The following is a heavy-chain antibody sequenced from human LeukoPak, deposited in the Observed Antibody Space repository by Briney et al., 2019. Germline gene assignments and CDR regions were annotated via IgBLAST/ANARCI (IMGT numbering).Heavy chain of an antibody. J-gene: IGHJ4*02. CDR1: GGTFSSYA. CDR2: IIPILGIA. V-gene: IGHV1-69*04. Sequence: SVKVSRKASGGTFSSYAISWVRQAPRQGLEWMGRIIPILGIANYAQKFQGRVTITADKSTSTAYMELSSLRSEDTAVYYCAREAARSGWYDYWGQGTLVTVSS. D-gene: IGHD6-19*01. CDR3: AREAARSGWYDY.